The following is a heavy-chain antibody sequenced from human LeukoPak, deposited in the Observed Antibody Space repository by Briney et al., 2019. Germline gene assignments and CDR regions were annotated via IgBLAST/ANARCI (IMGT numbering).Heavy chain of an antibody. D-gene: IGHD3-10*01. V-gene: IGHV1-2*02. CDR3: ATAYGSGTDFYY. CDR1: GYTFTGYY. Sequence: ASVKVSCKASGYTFTGYYMHWVRQAPGQGLEWMGWINPNSGGTNYAQKFQGRVTMTRDTSISTAYMELSRLRPDDTAVYYCATAYGSGTDFYYWGQGTLVTVSS. J-gene: IGHJ4*02. CDR2: INPNSGGT.